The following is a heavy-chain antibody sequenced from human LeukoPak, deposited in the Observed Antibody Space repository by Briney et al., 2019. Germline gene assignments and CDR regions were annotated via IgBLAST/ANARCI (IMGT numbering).Heavy chain of an antibody. Sequence: GPGGSLRLSCAASGFTFSNAWMSWVRQAPGKGLEWVSGINWNGGSTGYADSVKGRFTISRDNAKNSLYLQMNSLRAEDTALYYCARGGEIERGAYYYYYMDVWGRGTTVTVSS. CDR2: INWNGGST. J-gene: IGHJ6*03. CDR3: ARGGEIERGAYYYYYMDV. CDR1: GFTFSNAW. V-gene: IGHV3-20*04. D-gene: IGHD3-10*01.